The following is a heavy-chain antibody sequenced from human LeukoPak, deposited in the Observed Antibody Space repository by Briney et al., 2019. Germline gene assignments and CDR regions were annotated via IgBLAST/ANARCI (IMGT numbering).Heavy chain of an antibody. CDR3: ARDKDWAFDY. CDR2: IRSSGDDI. D-gene: IGHD3/OR15-3a*01. J-gene: IGHJ4*02. CDR1: GFIFRDYT. Sequence: LPGGSLRLSCAASGFIFRDYTMTWVRQAPGKGLEWVSHIRSSGDDIRCADSVKGRFTISRDDAKNSLFLQMYSLRAEDTAVYYCARDKDWAFDYWGQGTLVTVSS. V-gene: IGHV3-48*04.